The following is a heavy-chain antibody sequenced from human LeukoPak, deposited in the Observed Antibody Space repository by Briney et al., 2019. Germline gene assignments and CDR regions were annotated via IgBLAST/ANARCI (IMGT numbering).Heavy chain of an antibody. V-gene: IGHV1-69*04. CDR2: IIPILGIA. Sequence: SVKVSCKASGGTFSSYAISWVRQAPGQGHEWMGRIIPILGIANYAQKFQGRVTITADKSTSTAYMELSSLRSEDTAVYYCAGPRIAVNYYYGMDVWGQGTTVTVSS. CDR1: GGTFSSYA. D-gene: IGHD6-19*01. J-gene: IGHJ6*02. CDR3: AGPRIAVNYYYGMDV.